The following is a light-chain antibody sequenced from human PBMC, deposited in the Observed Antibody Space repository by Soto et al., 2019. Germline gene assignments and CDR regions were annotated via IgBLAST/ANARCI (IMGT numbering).Light chain of an antibody. V-gene: IGKV3-11*01. J-gene: IGKJ4*01. Sequence: EVVMTQSPATLSVSPGERATLSCRASQSVSSNVAWYQQKPGQAPRLLIYDASNRATGIPARFSGSGSGTDFTLTISSLEPEDFAVYYCQQRSNWPLTFGGGTKVDIK. CDR1: QSVSSN. CDR3: QQRSNWPLT. CDR2: DAS.